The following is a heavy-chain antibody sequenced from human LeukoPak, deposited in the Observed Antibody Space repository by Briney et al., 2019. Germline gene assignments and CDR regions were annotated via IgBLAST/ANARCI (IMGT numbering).Heavy chain of an antibody. CDR2: ISYDGSNK. CDR1: GFTFSSYG. Sequence: PGGSLRLSCAASGFTFSSYGMHWVRQAPGKGLEWVAVISYDGSNKYYADSVKGRFTISRDNSKNTLYLQMNSLRAEDTAVYYCAKVGGYSYGPDDYWGQGTLVTVSS. J-gene: IGHJ4*02. CDR3: AKVGGYSYGPDDY. D-gene: IGHD5-18*01. V-gene: IGHV3-30*18.